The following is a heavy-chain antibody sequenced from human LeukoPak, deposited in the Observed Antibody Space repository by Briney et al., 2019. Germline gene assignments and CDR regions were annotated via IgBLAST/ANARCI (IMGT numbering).Heavy chain of an antibody. V-gene: IGHV3-30*03. CDR1: GFTFSSYG. J-gene: IGHJ4*02. Sequence: GRSLRLSCAASGFTFSSYGMHWVRQAPGKGLEWVAIVSNDGSNKYYADSVKGRFTISRDNSKNTLYLQMNSLRVEDTALYYCAREFKYFYDTSGYYWNYFDYWGQGTLVTVSS. D-gene: IGHD3-22*01. CDR2: VSNDGSNK. CDR3: AREFKYFYDTSGYYWNYFDY.